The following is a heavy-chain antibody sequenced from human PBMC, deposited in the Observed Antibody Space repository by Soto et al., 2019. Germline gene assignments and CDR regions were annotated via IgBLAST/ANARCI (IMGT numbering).Heavy chain of an antibody. CDR3: ARGQGIAAAGNFDY. CDR2: INHSGST. CDR1: GGSFSGYY. V-gene: IGHV4-34*01. Sequence: QVQLQQWGAGLLKPSETLSLTCAVYGGSFSGYYWSWIRQPPGKGLEWIGEINHSGSTNYNPSLKSRVTISVDTSKNQFSLKLSSVTAADTAVYYCARGQGIAAAGNFDYWGQGTLLTVSS. J-gene: IGHJ4*02. D-gene: IGHD6-13*01.